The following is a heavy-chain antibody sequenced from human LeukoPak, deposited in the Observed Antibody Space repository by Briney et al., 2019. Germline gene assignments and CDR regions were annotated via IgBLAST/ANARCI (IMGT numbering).Heavy chain of an antibody. CDR3: ARGDLSYTFDY. Sequence: KTSETLSLTCTVSGGSISSYYWSWIRQPPGKGLEWIGYIYYSGSTNYNPSLKSRVTISIDTSKNQFSLKLSSVTAADTAVYYCARGDLSYTFDYWGQGTLVTVSS. CDR1: GGSISSYY. D-gene: IGHD3-16*02. J-gene: IGHJ4*02. CDR2: IYYSGST. V-gene: IGHV4-59*01.